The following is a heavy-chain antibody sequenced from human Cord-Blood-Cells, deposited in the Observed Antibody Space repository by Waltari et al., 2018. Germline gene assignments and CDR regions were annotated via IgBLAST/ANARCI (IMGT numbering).Heavy chain of an antibody. V-gene: IGHV1-46*01. J-gene: IGHJ3*02. D-gene: IGHD6-6*01. CDR1: GYTFTSYY. CDR3: ARARGAARDAFDI. CDR2: INPSGGST. Sequence: QVQLVQSGAEVKKPGASVKVSCKASGYTFTSYYMHWLRPAPGQGLEWMGIINPSGGSTSYAQKFQGRVTMTRDTSTSTVYMELSSLRSEDTAVYYCARARGAARDAFDIWGQGTMVTVSS.